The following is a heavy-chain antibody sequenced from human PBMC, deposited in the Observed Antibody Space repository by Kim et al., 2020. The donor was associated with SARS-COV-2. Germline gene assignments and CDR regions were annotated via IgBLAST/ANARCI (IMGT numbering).Heavy chain of an antibody. CDR2: IYYSGST. CDR1: GGSISSSSYY. V-gene: IGHV4-39*01. J-gene: IGHJ5*02. CDR3: ARHSSSVWFGELTWFDP. D-gene: IGHD3-10*01. Sequence: SETLSLTCTVSGGSISSSSYYWGWIRQPPGKGLEWIGSIYYSGSTYYNPSLKSRVTISVDTSKNQFSLKLSSVTAADTAVYYCARHSSSVWFGELTWFDPWGQGTLVTVSS.